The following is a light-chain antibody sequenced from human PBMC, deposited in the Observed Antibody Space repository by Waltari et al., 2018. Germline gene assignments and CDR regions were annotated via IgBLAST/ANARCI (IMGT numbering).Light chain of an antibody. CDR2: DAS. CDR3: QQYNDWPPELT. Sequence: ETLMTQSPATLSVSPGERATPSCRASQSVSRKLAWYQQKPGQAPRLLIFDASIRATGTPARFSGSGSGTEFTLTISSLQSEDFAVYYCQQYNDWPPELTFGGGTKVEIK. CDR1: QSVSRK. V-gene: IGKV3-15*01. J-gene: IGKJ4*01.